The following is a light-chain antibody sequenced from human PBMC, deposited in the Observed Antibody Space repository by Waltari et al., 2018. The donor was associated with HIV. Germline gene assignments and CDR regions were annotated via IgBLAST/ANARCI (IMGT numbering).Light chain of an antibody. J-gene: IGLJ3*02. CDR1: SSNIGNNY. CDR2: DNK. CDR3: GTCDSGLSASCV. V-gene: IGLV1-51*01. Sequence: QSVLTQPPSVSAAPGQKVTISCSGSSSNIGNNYVSWYQKLPGTAPKLLIYDNKMRPSGMPCRIPAPKSGTTATLGITGLQTGHEADYYCGTCDSGLSASCVCGGGTK.